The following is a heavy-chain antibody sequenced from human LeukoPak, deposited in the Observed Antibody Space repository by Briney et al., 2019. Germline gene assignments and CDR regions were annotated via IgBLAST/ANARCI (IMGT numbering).Heavy chain of an antibody. CDR2: FDPEDGET. CDR1: GYTFTNYG. Sequence: ASVKVSCKASGYTFTNYGISWVRQAPGKGLEWMGGFDPEDGETIYAQKFQGRVTMTEDTSTDTAYMELSSLRSEDTAVYYCATALVQVPYYYYYGMDVWGQGTTVTVSS. CDR3: ATALVQVPYYYYYGMDV. V-gene: IGHV1-24*01. J-gene: IGHJ6*02.